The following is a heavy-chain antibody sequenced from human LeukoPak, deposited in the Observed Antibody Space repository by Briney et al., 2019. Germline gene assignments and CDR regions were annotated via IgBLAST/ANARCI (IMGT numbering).Heavy chain of an antibody. Sequence: ASVKVSCKASGYTFTSYYMHWVRQAPGQGLEWMGIINPSGGSTSYAQKFQGRVTITADKSTSTAYMELSSLRSEDTAVYYCARVGGGFDPWGQGTLVTVSS. CDR3: ARVGGGFDP. CDR1: GYTFTSYY. J-gene: IGHJ5*02. D-gene: IGHD3-16*01. V-gene: IGHV1-46*01. CDR2: INPSGGST.